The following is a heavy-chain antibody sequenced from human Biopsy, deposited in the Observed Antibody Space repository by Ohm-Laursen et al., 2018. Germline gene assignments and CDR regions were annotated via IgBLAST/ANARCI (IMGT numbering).Heavy chain of an antibody. Sequence: FLRLSCAASGFTFSNYGMHWVRQAPGKRLEWVAVIWYDGRNQYYADFVKGRFTISRDNSKNTLYLQMNSLRAEDTAVYFCAREIYPTTIYRPVDSWGQGTLVTVSS. CDR1: GFTFSNYG. D-gene: IGHD3-3*01. J-gene: IGHJ5*01. CDR3: AREIYPTTIYRPVDS. CDR2: IWYDGRNQ. V-gene: IGHV3-33*01.